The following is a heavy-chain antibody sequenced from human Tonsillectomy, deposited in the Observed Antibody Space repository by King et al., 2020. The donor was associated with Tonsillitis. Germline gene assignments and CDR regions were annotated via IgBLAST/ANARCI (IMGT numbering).Heavy chain of an antibody. J-gene: IGHJ6*02. CDR3: AGVRQPYAYYYAMDV. CDR1: GFTFSSYA. D-gene: IGHD3-16*01. CDR2: ISYDGSNK. Sequence: QLVQSGGGVVQPGRSLRHSCAASGFTFSSYAMHWVRQAPGKGLEWVAVISYDGSNKYYADSVKGRFTNSRDNSKNTLYLQMNSLRAEDTAVYYCAGVRQPYAYYYAMDVWGQGTTVTVSS. V-gene: IGHV3-30-3*01.